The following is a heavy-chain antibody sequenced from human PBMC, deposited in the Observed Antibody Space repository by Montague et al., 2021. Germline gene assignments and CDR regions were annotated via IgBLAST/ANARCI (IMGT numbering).Heavy chain of an antibody. J-gene: IGHJ4*02. Sequence: SLRLSCAASDFTFSTNAMHWVRQAPGKGLEWVAVIWYDGSNKFYADSVKGRFTISRDNSKNTLYLQMNNLRAEDTAMYYCAREVAPGSGSNSVDYWGQGTLVTVSS. D-gene: IGHD3-10*01. CDR1: DFTFSTNA. CDR3: AREVAPGSGSNSVDY. V-gene: IGHV3-33*01. CDR2: IWYDGSNK.